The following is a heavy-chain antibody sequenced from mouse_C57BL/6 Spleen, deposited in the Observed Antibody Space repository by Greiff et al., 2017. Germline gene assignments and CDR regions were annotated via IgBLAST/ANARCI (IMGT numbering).Heavy chain of an antibody. CDR1: EYEFPSHD. CDR2: INSDGGST. Sequence: EVKVEESGGGLVQPGESLKLSCESNEYEFPSHDMPWVRKTPEKRLELVAAINSDGGSTYYPDTMERRFIISRDNTKKTLYLQMSRLRSEGTTLYYCARHYYGSSYGYFDVWGTGTTVTVSS. D-gene: IGHD1-1*01. V-gene: IGHV5-2*03. CDR3: ARHYYGSSYGYFDV. J-gene: IGHJ1*03.